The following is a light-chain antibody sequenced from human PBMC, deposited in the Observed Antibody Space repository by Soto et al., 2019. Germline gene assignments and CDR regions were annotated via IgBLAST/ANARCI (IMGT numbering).Light chain of an antibody. J-gene: IGKJ1*01. CDR2: GAS. CDR1: QSVSSN. CDR3: QQCNNWPLT. V-gene: IGKV3-15*01. Sequence: EIVMTQSPATLSVSPGERATLSCRASQSVSSNLAWYQQKPGQAPRLLIYGASTRATGIPARFSGSGSGTEFTLTISSLQSEDFAVYYCQQCNNWPLTFGKGPRVEIK.